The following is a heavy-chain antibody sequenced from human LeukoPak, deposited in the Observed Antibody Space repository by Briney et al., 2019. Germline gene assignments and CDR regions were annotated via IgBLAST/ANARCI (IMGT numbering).Heavy chain of an antibody. Sequence: SVKVSFKASGGTFSSYAISWVRQAPGQGLEWMGGIIPIFGTANYAQKFQGRVTITADESTSTAYMELSSLRSEDTAVYYCAREYSSSWLRNENHDAFDIWGQGTMVTVSS. D-gene: IGHD6-13*01. J-gene: IGHJ3*02. CDR1: GGTFSSYA. V-gene: IGHV1-69*13. CDR3: AREYSSSWLRNENHDAFDI. CDR2: IIPIFGTA.